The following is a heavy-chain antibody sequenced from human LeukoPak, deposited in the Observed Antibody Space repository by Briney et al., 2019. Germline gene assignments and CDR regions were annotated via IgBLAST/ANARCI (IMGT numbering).Heavy chain of an antibody. CDR1: GGSISSYY. V-gene: IGHV4-4*07. CDR2: IYTSGST. J-gene: IGHJ4*02. Sequence: SETLSLTCTVSGGSISSYYWSWIRQPAGKGLEWIGRIYTSGSTNYNPSLKSRVTMSVDTSENQFSLKLSSVTAADTAVYYCARVMYSGSYYGYYFDYWGQGTLVTVSS. D-gene: IGHD1-26*01. CDR3: ARVMYSGSYYGYYFDY.